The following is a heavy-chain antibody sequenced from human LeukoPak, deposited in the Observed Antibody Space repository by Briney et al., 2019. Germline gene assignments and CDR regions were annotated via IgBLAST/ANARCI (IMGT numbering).Heavy chain of an antibody. V-gene: IGHV3-33*01. D-gene: IGHD5-24*01. J-gene: IGHJ4*02. CDR2: IWYDGSNK. CDR1: GFTFSSYG. CDR3: ARRGRDGYNYGVDY. Sequence: PGGSLRLSCAASGFTFSSYGMHWVRQAPGKGLEWVAVIWYDGSNKYYADSVKGRFTISRDNSKNTLYLQMNSLRAEDTAVYYCARRGRDGYNYGVDYWGQGTLVTVSS.